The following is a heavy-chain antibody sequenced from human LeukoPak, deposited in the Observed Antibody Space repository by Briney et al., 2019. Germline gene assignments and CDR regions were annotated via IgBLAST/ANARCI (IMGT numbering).Heavy chain of an antibody. CDR2: ISYDGGNK. CDR3: AKAGHIVVVPDRGYFDY. CDR1: GFTFSSYG. D-gene: IGHD2-2*01. V-gene: IGHV3-30*18. J-gene: IGHJ4*02. Sequence: GGSLRLSCAASGFTFSSYGMHWVRQAPGKGLEWVAVISYDGGNKYYADSVKGRFTISRDNSKNTLYLQMNSLRAEDTAVYYCAKAGHIVVVPDRGYFDYWGQGTLVTVSS.